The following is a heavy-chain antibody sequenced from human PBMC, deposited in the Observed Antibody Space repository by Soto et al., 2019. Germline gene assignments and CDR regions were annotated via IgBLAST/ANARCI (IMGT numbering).Heavy chain of an antibody. CDR2: IYYSGST. CDR1: GGSISSSSYY. V-gene: IGHV4-39*01. J-gene: IGHJ6*03. Sequence: QLQLQESGPGLVKPSETLSLTCTVSGGSISSSSYYWGWIRQPPGKGLEWIGSIYYSGSTYYNPSLKSRVTISVDTSKKRFSLKLSSVTAADTAVYYCASEYYDFWSGYYNVDYYYMDVWGKGTTVTVSS. CDR3: ASEYYDFWSGYYNVDYYYMDV. D-gene: IGHD3-3*01.